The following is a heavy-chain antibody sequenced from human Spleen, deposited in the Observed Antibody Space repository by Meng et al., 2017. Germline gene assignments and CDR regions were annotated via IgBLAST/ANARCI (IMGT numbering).Heavy chain of an antibody. CDR1: GGSISSTNYY. V-gene: IGHV4-39*07. CDR3: CTQQHYNWFDP. J-gene: IGHJ5*02. CDR2: IYYSGSA. Sequence: QVQVQQGGAGLLKPPETLSLTCTVSGGSISSTNYYWAWIRQPPGKGLEYVGSIYYSGSAFYNPSLKSRVTISIDTSKNQFSLKLTSVTAADTAVYYCCTQQHYNWFDPWGQGTLVTVSS. D-gene: IGHD2-8*01.